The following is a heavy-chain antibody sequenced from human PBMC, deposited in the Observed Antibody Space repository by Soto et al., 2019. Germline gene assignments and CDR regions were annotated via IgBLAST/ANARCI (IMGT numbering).Heavy chain of an antibody. CDR2: INHSGST. CDR1: GGSFSGYY. CDR3: ARVIPAAIGIYYYYGMDV. V-gene: IGHV4-34*01. Sequence: SETLSLTCAVYGGSFSGYYWSWIRQPPGKGLEWIGEINHSGSTNYNPSLKSRVTISVDTSKNQFSLKLSSVTAADTAVYYCARVIPAAIGIYYYYGMDVWGQGTTVTVS. D-gene: IGHD2-2*02. J-gene: IGHJ6*02.